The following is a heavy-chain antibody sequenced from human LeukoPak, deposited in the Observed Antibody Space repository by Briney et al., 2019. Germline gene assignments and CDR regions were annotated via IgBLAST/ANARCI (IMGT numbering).Heavy chain of an antibody. V-gene: IGHV5-51*01. J-gene: IGHJ5*02. CDR2: IYPADSDI. CDR1: GYSINNYW. Sequence: GESLKISCKGSGYSINNYWIGWVRQMPGKGLEWMGIIYPADSDIRYSPSFQGQATISADKSISTAYLQWRSLKASDTAMYYCARQEYCSGGSCYTWFDPWGQGTLVTVSS. D-gene: IGHD2-15*01. CDR3: ARQEYCSGGSCYTWFDP.